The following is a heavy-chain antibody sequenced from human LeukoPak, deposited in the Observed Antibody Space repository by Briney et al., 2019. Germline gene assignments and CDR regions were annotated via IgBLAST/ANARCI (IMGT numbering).Heavy chain of an antibody. D-gene: IGHD3-22*01. CDR3: TKERRGSYYAFES. V-gene: IGHV3-11*05. J-gene: IGHJ4*02. CDR2: ITSGSGST. Sequence: GGSLRHSCDASGFGISDYYMSWIRQSPGKGLERISYITSGSGSTKYADSVKGRFTISRDKAKNSVALQLNSLRAEDTAVYDCTKERRGSYYAFESWGQGTLLTVSS. CDR1: GFGISDYY.